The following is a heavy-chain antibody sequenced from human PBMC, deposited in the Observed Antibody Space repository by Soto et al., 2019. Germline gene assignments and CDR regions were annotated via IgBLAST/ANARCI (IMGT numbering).Heavy chain of an antibody. CDR3: AGGPVGIGMDY. CDR1: GFTFSSHP. V-gene: IGHV3-48*01. Sequence: EVQLVESGGGLVQPGGSLRLSCAASGFTFSSHPMNWVRQAPGKGLEWISYISSTSDNTIYADSVKGRFSISRDNAENSLYVQMDSRRADDTAVYYCAGGPVGIGMDYWGQGTLVIASS. J-gene: IGHJ4*02. D-gene: IGHD6-13*01. CDR2: ISSTSDNT.